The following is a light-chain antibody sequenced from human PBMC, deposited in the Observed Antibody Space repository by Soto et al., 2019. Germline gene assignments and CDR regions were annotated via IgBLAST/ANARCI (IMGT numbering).Light chain of an antibody. J-gene: IGKJ1*01. V-gene: IGKV3-11*01. CDR2: LTS. Sequence: EIVLTQSPATLSSFPGDRVTLSCRASQAVNTRLAWYQHKPGQAPRLLIYLTSNRAAGIPARFSGSGSGTDLTLTIRDVEPEDFAVYYCHQRQSWPRTFGQGTKVDIK. CDR3: HQRQSWPRT. CDR1: QAVNTR.